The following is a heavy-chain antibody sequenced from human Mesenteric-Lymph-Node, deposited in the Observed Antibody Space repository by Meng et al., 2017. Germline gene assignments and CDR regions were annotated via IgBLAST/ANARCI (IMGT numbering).Heavy chain of an antibody. V-gene: IGHV5-51*01. D-gene: IGHD2/OR15-2a*01. CDR1: GYSFTSYW. J-gene: IGHJ4*02. CDR2: IYPGDSDT. CDR3: AREDSNTFHFDF. Sequence: GESLKISCKGSGYSFTSYWIGWVRQMPGKGLEWMGIIYPGDSDTRYSPSFQGQVTISADKSITTAYLQWSSLKASDTAIYFCAREDSNTFHFDFWGQGTLVTVSS.